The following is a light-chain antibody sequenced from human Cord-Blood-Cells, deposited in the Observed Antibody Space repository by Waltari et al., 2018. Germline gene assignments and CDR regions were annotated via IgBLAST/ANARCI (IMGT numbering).Light chain of an antibody. CDR3: SSYTSSSTYV. J-gene: IGLJ1*01. V-gene: IGLV2-14*01. CDR2: EVS. Sequence: QSALTQPASVSGSPGQSITITCTGTSSDVGGYKHVPWYQQHPGKAPKPMIYEVSNRPSGVSNRFSGSKSGNTASLTISGLQAEDEADYYCSSYTSSSTYVFGTGTKVTVL. CDR1: SSDVGGYKH.